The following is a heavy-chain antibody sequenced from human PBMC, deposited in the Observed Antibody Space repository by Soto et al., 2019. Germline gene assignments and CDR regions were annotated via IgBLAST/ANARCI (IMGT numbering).Heavy chain of an antibody. J-gene: IGHJ6*02. CDR3: ASGYCSSTSCPPFYGMDV. Sequence: SVKVSCKASGGTFSSYAISWVRQAPGQGLEWMGGIIPIFGTANYAQKFQGRVTITADASTSTAYMELSSLRSEDTAVYYCASGYCSSTSCPPFYGMDVWGQGTTVTVSS. D-gene: IGHD2-2*03. CDR2: IIPIFGTA. CDR1: GGTFSSYA. V-gene: IGHV1-69*13.